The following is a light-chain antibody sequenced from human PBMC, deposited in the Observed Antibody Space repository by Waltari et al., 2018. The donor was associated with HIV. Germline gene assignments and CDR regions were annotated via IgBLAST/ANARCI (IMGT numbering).Light chain of an antibody. CDR1: NIGSKS. CDR2: DDS. CDR3: QVWDSSSDHTRV. Sequence: SYVLTQPPSVSVAPGQPARITCGGNNIGSKSVHWYQQKQGQAPVLVVYDDSDRPSGIPERFSGSNSGNTATLTISRVEAGDEADYYCQVWDSSSDHTRVFGGGTKLTVL. J-gene: IGLJ2*01. V-gene: IGLV3-21*02.